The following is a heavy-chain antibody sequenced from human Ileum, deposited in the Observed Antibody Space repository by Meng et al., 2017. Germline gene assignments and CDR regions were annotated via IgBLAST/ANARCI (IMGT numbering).Heavy chain of an antibody. Sequence: SETLSLTCAISGDSVSRDIGWNWIRQSPSRGLEWLGRTYYRPKWYNDYAVSVKSRITIKSDTFKNQFSLQLNSVTPEDTAVYYCARGWLRSAFDYWGQGTLVTVSS. CDR2: TYYRPKWYN. V-gene: IGHV6-1*01. D-gene: IGHD5-12*01. J-gene: IGHJ4*02. CDR3: ARGWLRSAFDY. CDR1: GDSVSRDIG.